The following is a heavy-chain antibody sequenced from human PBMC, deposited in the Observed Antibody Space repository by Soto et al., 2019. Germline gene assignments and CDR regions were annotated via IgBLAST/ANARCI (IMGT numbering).Heavy chain of an antibody. Sequence: SETLSLTCTVSGASLNNYYWSWARQPAGKGLEWVGRIYTSGSTSYNPSLESRVTMSVDTSKNQFSLKLSSVTAADTAVHYCARGSLAPDYWGQGTLVTVSS. J-gene: IGHJ4*02. CDR1: GASLNNYY. CDR3: ARGSLAPDY. D-gene: IGHD1-26*01. CDR2: IYTSGST. V-gene: IGHV4-4*07.